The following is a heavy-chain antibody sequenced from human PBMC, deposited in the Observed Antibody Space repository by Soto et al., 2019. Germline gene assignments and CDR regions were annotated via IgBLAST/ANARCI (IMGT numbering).Heavy chain of an antibody. CDR1: GYTFTSYD. V-gene: IGHV1-8*01. CDR2: MNPNGGNT. J-gene: IGHJ4*02. CDR3: ARGRIRGYSQAGDY. D-gene: IGHD5-18*01. Sequence: QVQLVQSGAEVKKPGASVKVSCKASGYTFTSYDINWVRQATGQGLEWMGWMNPNGGNTGYAQKFQGRVTMTRNTSIITAYMELSSLRSEDTAVYYCARGRIRGYSQAGDYWGQGTLVTVSS.